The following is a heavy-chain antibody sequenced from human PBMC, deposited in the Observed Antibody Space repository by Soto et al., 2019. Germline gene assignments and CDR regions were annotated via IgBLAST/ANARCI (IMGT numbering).Heavy chain of an antibody. Sequence: PGGSLRLSCAASGFTFSSYAMSWVRQAPGKGLEWVSAISGSGGSTYYADSVKGRFTISKDNSKNTLYLQMNSLRAEDTAVYYCAKGGWFGESSFDYWGQGTLVTVSS. J-gene: IGHJ4*02. D-gene: IGHD3-10*01. CDR1: GFTFSSYA. V-gene: IGHV3-23*01. CDR3: AKGGWFGESSFDY. CDR2: ISGSGGST.